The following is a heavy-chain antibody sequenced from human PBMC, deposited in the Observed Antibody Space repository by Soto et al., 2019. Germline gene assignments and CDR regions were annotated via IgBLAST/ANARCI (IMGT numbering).Heavy chain of an antibody. D-gene: IGHD5-18*01. Sequence: QVQLVESGGGVVQPGRSLRLSCAASGFTFSSYGMHWVRQAPGKGLEWVAVIWYDGSNKYYADSVKGRFTISRDNSKNTLYLQVNSLRAEDTVVYYCARDSLGGYGEDDIWGQGTMVTVSS. CDR2: IWYDGSNK. CDR3: ARDSLGGYGEDDI. V-gene: IGHV3-33*01. CDR1: GFTFSSYG. J-gene: IGHJ3*02.